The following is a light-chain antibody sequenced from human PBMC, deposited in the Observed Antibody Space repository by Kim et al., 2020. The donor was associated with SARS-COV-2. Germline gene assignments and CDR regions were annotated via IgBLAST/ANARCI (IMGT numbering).Light chain of an antibody. CDR1: SLRKYY. V-gene: IGLV3-19*01. CDR3: YSRDSSGDHLV. Sequence: ALGQTLSITCQGDSLRKYYASWYQQKPGQAPVLVIYGKNNRPSGIPDRFSGSSSGDTVSLTITGAQAEDEGDYYCYSRDSSGDHLVFGGGTKVTVL. J-gene: IGLJ2*01. CDR2: GKN.